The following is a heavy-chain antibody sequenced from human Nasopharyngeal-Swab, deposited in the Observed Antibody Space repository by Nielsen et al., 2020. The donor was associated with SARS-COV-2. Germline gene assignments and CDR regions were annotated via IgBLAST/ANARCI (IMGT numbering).Heavy chain of an antibody. J-gene: IGHJ3*02. Sequence: SETLSLTCAVNGASFSEYYWNWIRQAPGKGLEWIGEINHSEGTNYNPSLKSRVTISVDTSKNQFSLKLSSVTAADTAVYYCARAQSITMIIGAFDIWGQGTMVTVSS. D-gene: IGHD3-22*01. CDR3: ARAQSITMIIGAFDI. CDR1: GASFSEYY. V-gene: IGHV4-34*09. CDR2: INHSEGT.